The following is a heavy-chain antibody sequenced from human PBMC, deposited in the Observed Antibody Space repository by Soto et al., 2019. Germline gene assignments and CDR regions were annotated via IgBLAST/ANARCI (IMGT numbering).Heavy chain of an antibody. Sequence: GGSLRLSCAASGFTFSDHWMNWVRQAPGKGLEWVANIKQDGSEKYSVDSVKGRFTISRDNAKNSLYLQMNSLRAEDTAVYYCARSGYSYGGSFYGMDVWGQGTTVTVSS. CDR3: ARSGYSYGGSFYGMDV. D-gene: IGHD5-18*01. CDR2: IKQDGSEK. J-gene: IGHJ6*02. CDR1: GFTFSDHW. V-gene: IGHV3-7*05.